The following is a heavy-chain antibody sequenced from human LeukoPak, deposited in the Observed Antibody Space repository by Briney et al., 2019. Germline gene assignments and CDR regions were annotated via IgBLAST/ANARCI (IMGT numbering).Heavy chain of an antibody. Sequence: ASVKVSCKVSGYTLTELSMHWVRQAPGKGLEWMGGFDPEDGETIYAQKFQGRVTMTEDTSTDTAYMELSSLRSEDTAVYYCARAAIRNVAAPAMGVDYYYYMDVWGKGTTVTVSS. CDR2: FDPEDGET. J-gene: IGHJ6*03. CDR3: ARAAIRNVAAPAMGVDYYYYMDV. D-gene: IGHD6-6*01. CDR1: GYTLTELS. V-gene: IGHV1-24*01.